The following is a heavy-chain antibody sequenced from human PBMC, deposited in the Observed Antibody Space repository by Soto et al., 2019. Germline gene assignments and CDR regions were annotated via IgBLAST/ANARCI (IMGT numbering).Heavy chain of an antibody. CDR2: IKSKTDGGTT. V-gene: IGHV3-15*07. J-gene: IGHJ3*02. D-gene: IGHD1-26*01. CDR1: GFTFSNAW. Sequence: GGSLRLSCAAFGFTFSNAWMNWVRQAPGKGLEWVGRIKSKTDGGTTDYAAPVKGRFTISRDDSKNTLYLQMNSLKTEDTAVYYCTTVIVGATKGAFDIWGQGTMVTVSS. CDR3: TTVIVGATKGAFDI.